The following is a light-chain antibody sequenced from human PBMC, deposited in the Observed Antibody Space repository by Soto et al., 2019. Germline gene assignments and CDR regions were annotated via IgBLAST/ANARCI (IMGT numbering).Light chain of an antibody. J-gene: IGKJ5*01. V-gene: IGKV3-15*01. Sequence: EIVLTQSPASLSVSPGERATLSCRASQSVRSKVAWYQQKPGQAPSLVIYDTYIRATGIPARFSGSGSGTDFTLTISSLQPEDFAIYYCQQFSNYPHVFGQGTRLENK. CDR3: QQFSNYPHV. CDR1: QSVRSK. CDR2: DTY.